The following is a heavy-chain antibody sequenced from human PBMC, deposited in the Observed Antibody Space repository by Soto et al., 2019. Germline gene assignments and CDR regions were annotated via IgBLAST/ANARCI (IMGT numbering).Heavy chain of an antibody. CDR2: IWYDGSNK. CDR1: GFTFRSYR. CDR3: ARDQLRFLEWLSYMDV. D-gene: IGHD3-3*01. Sequence: SLRLSLAASGFTFRSYRIHGVRQAPGKGLEWVAVIWYDGSNKYYADSVKGRFTISRDNSKNTLYLQMNSLRAEDTAVYYCARDQLRFLEWLSYMDVWGQGTTVTVSS. V-gene: IGHV3-33*01. J-gene: IGHJ6*02.